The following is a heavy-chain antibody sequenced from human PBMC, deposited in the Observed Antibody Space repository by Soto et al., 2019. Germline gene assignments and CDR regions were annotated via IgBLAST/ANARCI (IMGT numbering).Heavy chain of an antibody. CDR1: GFTFSSYA. CDR3: ARDSRGYYDSSGYPFDY. V-gene: IGHV3-30-3*01. J-gene: IGHJ4*02. CDR2: ISYDGSNK. Sequence: GGSLRLSCAASGFTFSSYAMHWVRQAPGKGLEWVAVISYDGSNKYYADSVKGRFTISRDNSKNTLYLQMNSLRAEDTAVYYCARDSRGYYDSSGYPFDYWGQGTLVTVSS. D-gene: IGHD3-22*01.